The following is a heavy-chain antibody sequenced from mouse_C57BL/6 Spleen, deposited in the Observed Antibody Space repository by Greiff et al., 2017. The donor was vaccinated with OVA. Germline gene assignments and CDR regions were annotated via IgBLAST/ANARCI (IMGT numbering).Heavy chain of an antibody. CDR2: IDPSDSYT. D-gene: IGHD3-2*02. Sequence: QVQLQQPGAELMMPGASVKLSCKASGYTFTSYWMHWVKQRPGQGLEWIGEIDPSDSYTNYNQKFKGKSTLTVDKSSSTAYMQLSSLTSEDSAVYYCARWAAQATDYWGQGTTLTVSS. CDR1: GYTFTSYW. V-gene: IGHV1-69*01. CDR3: ARWAAQATDY. J-gene: IGHJ2*01.